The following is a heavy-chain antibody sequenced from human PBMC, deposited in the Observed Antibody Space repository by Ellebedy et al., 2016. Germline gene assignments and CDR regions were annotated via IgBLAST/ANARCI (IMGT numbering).Heavy chain of an antibody. Sequence: ASVKVSXXASGYTFTGYYMHWVRQAPGQGLEWMGWINPNSGGTNYVQKFQGRVTMTRDTSISTAYMELSRLRSDDTAVYYCARGDRVLDYWGQGTLVTVSS. CDR3: ARGDRVLDY. CDR1: GYTFTGYY. CDR2: INPNSGGT. D-gene: IGHD1-14*01. J-gene: IGHJ4*02. V-gene: IGHV1-2*02.